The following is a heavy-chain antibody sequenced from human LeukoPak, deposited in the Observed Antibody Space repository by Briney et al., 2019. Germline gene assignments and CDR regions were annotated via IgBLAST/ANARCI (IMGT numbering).Heavy chain of an antibody. CDR2: ISGSGNTI. CDR1: GFTFSSRDW. D-gene: IGHD2-8*01. Sequence: GGSLRLSCVASGFTFSSRDWMTWIRQAPGKGLEWVSYISGSGNTIYYADSVKGRLTISRDNAKNSLYLQMNSLRAEDTAVYYCAKHQMDRLDVWGKGTTVTISS. J-gene: IGHJ6*04. V-gene: IGHV3-11*01. CDR3: AKHQMDRLDV.